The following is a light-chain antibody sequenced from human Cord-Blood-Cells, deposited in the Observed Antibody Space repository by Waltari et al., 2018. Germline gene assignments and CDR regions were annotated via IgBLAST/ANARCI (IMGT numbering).Light chain of an antibody. J-gene: IGKJ4*01. V-gene: IGKV2-28*01. CDR2: LGS. Sequence: DIVMPQSPLSLPVTPGEQASISCRSSQSLLHSNGYNYLDWYLQKPGQAPQLLIYLGSNRASGVPDRFSGSGSGTDFTLKISRVEAEDVGVYYCMQALQTPLTFGGGTKVEIK. CDR1: QSLLHSNGYNY. CDR3: MQALQTPLT.